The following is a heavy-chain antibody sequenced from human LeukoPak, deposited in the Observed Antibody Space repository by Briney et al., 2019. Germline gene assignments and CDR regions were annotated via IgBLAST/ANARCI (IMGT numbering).Heavy chain of an antibody. D-gene: IGHD3-22*01. Sequence: ASVKVSCKASGYTFTGYYMHWVRQAPGQGLEWMGWINPNSGGTNYAQKFQGRVTMTRDTSISTAYMELSRLRSDDTAVYYCARDSDYYDSSGYPYFDYWGQGTLVTVSS. CDR3: ARDSDYYDSSGYPYFDY. V-gene: IGHV1-2*02. CDR1: GYTFTGYY. CDR2: INPNSGGT. J-gene: IGHJ4*02.